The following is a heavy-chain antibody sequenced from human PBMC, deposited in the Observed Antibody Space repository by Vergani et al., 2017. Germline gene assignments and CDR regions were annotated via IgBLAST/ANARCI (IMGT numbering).Heavy chain of an antibody. CDR2: IIPILGIA. V-gene: IGHV1-69*02. J-gene: IGHJ4*02. CDR1: GGTFSSYT. CDR3: ARAGELGIDY. Sequence: QVQLVQSGDEVKKPGSSVKVSCKASGGTFSSYTISWVRQAHGQGLEWMGRIIPILGIANSAQKLQGRVTITADKSTSTAYMELSSLRAEDTAVYYCARAGELGIDYWGQGTLVTVSS. D-gene: IGHD7-27*01.